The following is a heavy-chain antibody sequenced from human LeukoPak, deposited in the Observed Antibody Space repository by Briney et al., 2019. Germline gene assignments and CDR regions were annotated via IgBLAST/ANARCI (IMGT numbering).Heavy chain of an antibody. Sequence: GRSLRLSCAASGFTFSSYAMHWVRQAPGKGLEWVAVISYDGGNKYYADSVKGRFTISRDNSKNTLYLQMNSLRAEDTAVYYCARASYYDILGVDYWGQGTLVTVSS. CDR3: ARASYYDILGVDY. CDR2: ISYDGGNK. D-gene: IGHD3-9*01. J-gene: IGHJ4*02. V-gene: IGHV3-30*01. CDR1: GFTFSSYA.